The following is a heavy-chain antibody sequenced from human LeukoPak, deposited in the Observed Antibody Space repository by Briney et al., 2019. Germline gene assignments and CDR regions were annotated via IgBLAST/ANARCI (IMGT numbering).Heavy chain of an antibody. CDR1: GYTFTSYG. Sequence: GASVKVSCKASGYTFTSYGISWVRQAPGQGLEWTGWISAYNGNTNYAQKLQGRVTMTTDTSTSTAYMELRSLRSDDTAVYYCARDFRLTVRGVILDYWGQGTLVTVSS. CDR2: ISAYNGNT. J-gene: IGHJ4*02. D-gene: IGHD3-10*01. CDR3: ARDFRLTVRGVILDY. V-gene: IGHV1-18*01.